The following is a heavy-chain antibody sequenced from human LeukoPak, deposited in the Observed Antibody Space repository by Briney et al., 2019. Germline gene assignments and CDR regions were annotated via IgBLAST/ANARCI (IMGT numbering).Heavy chain of an antibody. Sequence: GGSLRLSCAASGFTFSSYAMSWVRQAPGKGLEWVSAISGSGGSTYYADSVKGRFTISRDDSKNTAYLQMNSLKTEDTAVYYCTSPITMVRGVIIHFDYWGQGTLVTVSS. CDR2: ISGSGGST. D-gene: IGHD3-10*01. V-gene: IGHV3-23*01. J-gene: IGHJ4*02. CDR1: GFTFSSYA. CDR3: TSPITMVRGVIIHFDY.